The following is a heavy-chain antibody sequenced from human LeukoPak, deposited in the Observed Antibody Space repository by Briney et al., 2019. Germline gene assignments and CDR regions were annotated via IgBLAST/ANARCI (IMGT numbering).Heavy chain of an antibody. J-gene: IGHJ4*02. Sequence: PSETLSLTCTVAGGSISSSSYYWGWIRQPPGKGLEWIGSIYYSGSTYYNPSLKSRVTISVDTSKNQFSLKLSSVTAADTAVYYCFLISPIVVVIRWGQGTLVTVSS. CDR1: GGSISSSSYY. CDR2: IYYSGST. D-gene: IGHD3-22*01. CDR3: FLISPIVVVIR. V-gene: IGHV4-39*01.